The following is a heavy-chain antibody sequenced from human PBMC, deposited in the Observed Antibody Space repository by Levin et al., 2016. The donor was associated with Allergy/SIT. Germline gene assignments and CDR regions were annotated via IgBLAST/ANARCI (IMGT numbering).Heavy chain of an antibody. J-gene: IGHJ6*02. CDR1: GGAFDSFA. CDR3: ARGEVGYCTSSSCSSHYHYAMDV. D-gene: IGHD2-2*01. V-gene: IGHV1-69*13. CDR2: IIPLLGSV. Sequence: SVKVSCKASGGAFDSFAISWVRQAPGQGPMWMGGIIPLLGSVNYSQRFQGRVTITADASTSTTYMELSSLRSEDTAVYYCARGEVGYCTSSSCSSHYHYAMDVWGQGTTVTVSS.